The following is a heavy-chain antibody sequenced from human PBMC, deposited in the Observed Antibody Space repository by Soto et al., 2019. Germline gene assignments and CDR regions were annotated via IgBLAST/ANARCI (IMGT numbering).Heavy chain of an antibody. D-gene: IGHD3-10*01. CDR3: TRLCPGEGAV. J-gene: IGHJ3*01. CDR1: GFTFSGSA. CDR2: IRSKANSYAT. Sequence: EVQLVESGGGLVQPGGSLKLSCAASGFTFSGSAMHWVRQASGKGLEWVGRIRSKANSYATAYAASVKGRFTISRDDSKNTAYLQMNSLKTEDTAVYYCTRLCPGEGAVWGQGTMVTVSS. V-gene: IGHV3-73*01.